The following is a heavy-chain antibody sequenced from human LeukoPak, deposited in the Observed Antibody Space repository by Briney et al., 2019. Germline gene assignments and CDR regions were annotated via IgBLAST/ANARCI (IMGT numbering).Heavy chain of an antibody. Sequence: GGSLRLSCAASGFTFGDYAMSWVRQAPGKGLEWVGFIRSKAYGGTTEYAASVKGRFTISRDDSKSIAYLQVNSLKTEDTAVYYCTRDHSSSSGFDYWGRGTLVTVSS. CDR2: IRSKAYGGTT. CDR1: GFTFGDYA. V-gene: IGHV3-49*04. J-gene: IGHJ4*02. D-gene: IGHD6-6*01. CDR3: TRDHSSSSGFDY.